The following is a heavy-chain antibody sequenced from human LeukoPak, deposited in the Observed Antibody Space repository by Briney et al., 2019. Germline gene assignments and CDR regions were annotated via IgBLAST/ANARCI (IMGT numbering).Heavy chain of an antibody. CDR2: IHYSGNT. Sequence: SETLSLTCTVSSSSISNYYWNWIRQPQGKGLEWVGYIHYSGNTKYNSSLKSRATTSVDTSKNQFFLKPRSVTAADTAVYYCARWYSSGWAFDYWGQGTLVTVSS. V-gene: IGHV4-59*08. D-gene: IGHD6-19*01. J-gene: IGHJ4*02. CDR3: ARWYSSGWAFDY. CDR1: SSSISNYY.